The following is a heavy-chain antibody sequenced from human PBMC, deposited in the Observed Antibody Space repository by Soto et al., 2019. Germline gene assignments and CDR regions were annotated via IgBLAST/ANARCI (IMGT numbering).Heavy chain of an antibody. CDR1: GFTVSSNY. CDR3: GRGGFD. V-gene: IGHV3-53*01. Sequence: LRLSCAASGFTVSSNYMNWVRQAPGQGLEWVSVIYGGDNIYYADSVRGRFTISRDNSKNTLYLQMNSLRAEDTAVYYCGRGGFDWGQGTLVTVSS. D-gene: IGHD3-16*01. J-gene: IGHJ4*02. CDR2: IYGGDNI.